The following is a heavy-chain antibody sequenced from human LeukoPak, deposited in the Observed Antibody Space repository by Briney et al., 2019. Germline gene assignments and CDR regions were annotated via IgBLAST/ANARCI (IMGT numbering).Heavy chain of an antibody. D-gene: IGHD3-22*01. Sequence: SGPALVKPPQTLTLTCTFSGFSLSTSGMCVSWIRQPPGKALEWLARIDWDDDKYYSTSLKTRLTISKDTSKNQVVLTMTNMDPVDTATYYCARIRWYYYDSSGYYVDYWGQGTLVTVSS. V-gene: IGHV2-70*11. CDR2: IDWDDDK. CDR3: ARIRWYYYDSSGYYVDY. CDR1: GFSLSTSGMC. J-gene: IGHJ4*02.